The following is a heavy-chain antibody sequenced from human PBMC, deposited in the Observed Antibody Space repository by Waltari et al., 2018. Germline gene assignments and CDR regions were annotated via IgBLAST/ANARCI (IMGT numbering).Heavy chain of an antibody. D-gene: IGHD3-22*01. V-gene: IGHV4-61*02. CDR3: ARDRDYDSSGYYSN. CDR2: IYTSGST. Sequence: QVQLQESGPGLVKPSQTLSLTCTVSGGSISSGSYYWSWIRQPAGKGLEWIGRIYTSGSTNHDPSLKSRVTISVDTSKNQFSLKLSSVTAADMAVYYCARDRDYDSSGYYSNWGQGTLVTVSS. J-gene: IGHJ4*02. CDR1: GGSISSGSYY.